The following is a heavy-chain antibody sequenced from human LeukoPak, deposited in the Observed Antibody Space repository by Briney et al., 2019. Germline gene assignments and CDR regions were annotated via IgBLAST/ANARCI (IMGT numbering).Heavy chain of an antibody. Sequence: GESLKISCKGSGYSFSSYWIAWVRQMPGKGLEWMGIISPGGSDTRYSPSFQGQVTISADKSISTAYLQWSSLKASDTATYYCARRSDSSGYYRAFDYWGQGTLVTVSS. V-gene: IGHV5-51*01. CDR1: GYSFSSYW. CDR2: ISPGGSDT. D-gene: IGHD3-22*01. J-gene: IGHJ4*02. CDR3: ARRSDSSGYYRAFDY.